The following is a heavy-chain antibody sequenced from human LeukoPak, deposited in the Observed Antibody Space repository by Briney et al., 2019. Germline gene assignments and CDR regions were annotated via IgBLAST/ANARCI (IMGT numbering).Heavy chain of an antibody. J-gene: IGHJ5*02. D-gene: IGHD3-22*01. Sequence: ASVKVSCKVSGYTFTDYYVHWVQQAPGKGLEWMGLVDPEDGETIYAEKFQGRVTITAGTSTDTAYMELSSLRSEDTAVYYCATVDSSGYYNWFDPWGQGTLVTVSS. CDR3: ATVDSSGYYNWFDP. CDR2: VDPEDGET. V-gene: IGHV1-69-2*01. CDR1: GYTFTDYY.